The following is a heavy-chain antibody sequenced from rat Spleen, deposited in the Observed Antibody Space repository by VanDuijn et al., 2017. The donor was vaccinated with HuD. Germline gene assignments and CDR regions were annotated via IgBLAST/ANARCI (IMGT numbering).Heavy chain of an antibody. CDR1: GFTFSDYY. CDR3: EEGSPWFAY. Sequence: EVQLVESDGGLVQPGRSLKLSCAASGFTFSDYYMAWVRQAPTKGLEWVATISYDDSRTYYRDSVRGRFTISSDNAKTTLYLKMDSLRSEETANYYCEEGSPWFAYWGQGTLFTVSS. V-gene: IGHV5-29*01. CDR2: ISYDDSRT. J-gene: IGHJ3*01. D-gene: IGHD1-11*01.